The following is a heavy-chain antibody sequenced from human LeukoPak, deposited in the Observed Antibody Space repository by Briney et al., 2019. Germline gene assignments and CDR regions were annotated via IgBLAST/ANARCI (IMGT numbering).Heavy chain of an antibody. J-gene: IGHJ4*02. CDR1: GFTFSSYA. CDR3: ARDPGGPRIVGATGY. D-gene: IGHD1-26*01. Sequence: PGGSLRLSCAASGFTFSSYAMHWVRQAPGKGLEWVAVISYDGSNEYYADSVKGRFTISRDNSKNTLYLQMNSLRAEDTAVYYCARDPGGPRIVGATGYWGQGTLVTVSS. V-gene: IGHV3-30*04. CDR2: ISYDGSNE.